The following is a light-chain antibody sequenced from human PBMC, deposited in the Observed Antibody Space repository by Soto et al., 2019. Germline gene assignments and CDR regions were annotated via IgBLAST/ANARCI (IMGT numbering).Light chain of an antibody. CDR2: KAS. V-gene: IGKV1-5*03. Sequence: DIQMTQSPSTLSASVGDRVTITCRASQSISSWLAWYQQKPGKPPKLLIYKASSLQSGVQARFSGSGSGTEFTLTISSLQPDDFATYYCQQYNSHWTFGQGTRLEIK. CDR3: QQYNSHWT. J-gene: IGKJ5*01. CDR1: QSISSW.